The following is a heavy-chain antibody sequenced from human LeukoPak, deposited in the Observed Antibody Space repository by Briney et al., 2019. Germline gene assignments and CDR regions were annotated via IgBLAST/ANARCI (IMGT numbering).Heavy chain of an antibody. CDR1: GFTFSNYG. J-gene: IGHJ3*02. CDR2: ISGSGDRT. V-gene: IGHV3-23*01. CDR3: AKDLRNIRTLVDLQMI. Sequence: GGSLRLSCIASGFTFSNYGMSWVRQAPGKGLEWVSIISGSGDRTLHADSVKGRFTVSRDNSKNTVYLQTNSPRAEDTAVYYCAKDLRNIRTLVDLQMIWGQGTLVIVSS. D-gene: IGHD2-8*02.